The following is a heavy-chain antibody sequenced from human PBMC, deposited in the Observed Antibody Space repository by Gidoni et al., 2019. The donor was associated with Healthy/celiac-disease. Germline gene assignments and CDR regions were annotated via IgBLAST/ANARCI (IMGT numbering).Heavy chain of an antibody. J-gene: IGHJ5*02. CDR3: ARGAAGYCTGGVCRANNWFDP. CDR1: GFTFSSYS. Sequence: EVQLVESGGGLVKPGGSLRLSCAASGFTFSSYSMTWVRQAPGKGLEWVSSISSSSSYIYYADSVKGRFTISRDNAKNSLYLQMNSLRAEDTAVYYCARGAAGYCTGGVCRANNWFDPWGQGTLVTVSS. D-gene: IGHD2-8*02. V-gene: IGHV3-21*01. CDR2: ISSSSSYI.